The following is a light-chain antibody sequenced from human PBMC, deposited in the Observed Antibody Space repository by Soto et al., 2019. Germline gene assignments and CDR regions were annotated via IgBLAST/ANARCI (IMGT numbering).Light chain of an antibody. J-gene: IGLJ1*01. Sequence: QSVLTQPASVSGSPGQSITISCTGTSSDVGGYNYVSWYQQHPGKAPKLMIYEVSNRPSGVSNRFSGFKSGNTASLTISGLQAEDEADYYCSSYTSSSIRYVFGTGTKLTVL. CDR2: EVS. V-gene: IGLV2-14*01. CDR3: SSYTSSSIRYV. CDR1: SSDVGGYNY.